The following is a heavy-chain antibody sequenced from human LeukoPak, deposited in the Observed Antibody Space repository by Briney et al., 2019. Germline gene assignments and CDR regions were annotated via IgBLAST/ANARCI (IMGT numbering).Heavy chain of an antibody. CDR2: ISYDGSNK. V-gene: IGHV3-30-3*01. D-gene: IGHD3-22*01. J-gene: IGHJ3*02. Sequence: PGGSLRLSCAASGFTFSSYAMHWVRQAPGKGLEWVAVISYDGSNKYYADSVKGRFTISRDNSKNTLYLQMNSLRAEDTAVYYCAREARLIYMIVVAAYAFDIWGQGTMVTVSS. CDR3: AREARLIYMIVVAAYAFDI. CDR1: GFTFSSYA.